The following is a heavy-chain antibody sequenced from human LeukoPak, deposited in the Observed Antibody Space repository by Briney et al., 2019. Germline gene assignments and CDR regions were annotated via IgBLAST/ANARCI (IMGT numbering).Heavy chain of an antibody. Sequence: PGGSLRLSCAASGFTFSSYGMHWVRQAPGKGLEWVAVISYDGSNKYYADSVKGRFTISRDNSKNTLYLQMNSLRAEDTAVYYCAKAPTTTYYYYHMDVWGKGTTVTVSS. V-gene: IGHV3-30*18. D-gene: IGHD4-17*01. CDR3: AKAPTTTYYYYHMDV. CDR2: ISYDGSNK. CDR1: GFTFSSYG. J-gene: IGHJ6*03.